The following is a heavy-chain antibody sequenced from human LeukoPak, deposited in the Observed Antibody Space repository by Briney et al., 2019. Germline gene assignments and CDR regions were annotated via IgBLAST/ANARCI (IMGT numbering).Heavy chain of an antibody. CDR3: ARPGSYYDSSGYLDY. J-gene: IGHJ4*02. D-gene: IGHD3-22*01. CDR1: GGTFSSYA. Sequence: SVTVSCKASGGTFSSYAISWVRQAPGQGLEWMGGIIPIFGTANYAQKFQGRVTITADESTSTAYMELSSLRSEDTAVYYCARPGSYYDSSGYLDYWGQGTLVTVSS. CDR2: IIPIFGTA. V-gene: IGHV1-69*13.